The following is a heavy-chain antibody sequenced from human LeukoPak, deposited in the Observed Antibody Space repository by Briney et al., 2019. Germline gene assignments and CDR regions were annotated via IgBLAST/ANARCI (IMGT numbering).Heavy chain of an antibody. CDR3: ASDLYYYDSSGYRDY. Sequence: PSETLSLTCTVSGGSISSGSYYWSWIRQPPGKGLEWIGSIYYSGSTYYNPSLKSRVTISVDTSKNQFSLKLSSVTAADTAVYYCASDLYYYDSSGYRDYWGQGTLVTVSS. CDR1: GGSISSGSYY. CDR2: IYYSGST. D-gene: IGHD3-22*01. V-gene: IGHV4-39*07. J-gene: IGHJ4*02.